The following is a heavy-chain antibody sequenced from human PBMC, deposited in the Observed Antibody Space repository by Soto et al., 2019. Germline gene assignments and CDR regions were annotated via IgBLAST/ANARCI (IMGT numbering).Heavy chain of an antibody. J-gene: IGHJ4*02. CDR2: LYYGWRA. CDR1: GDSISSYY. CDR3: ALRSMAVVPEY. D-gene: IGHD3-22*01. Sequence: QVQLQESGPGLVKPSETLSLTCAVSGDSISSYYCMWIRQPPGKGLESIGYLYYGWRANYNPSLKSRVPLSVDTSTNQCSLTLSSMTAADTAVYYCALRSMAVVPEYWGQGTLVTVSS. V-gene: IGHV4-59*01.